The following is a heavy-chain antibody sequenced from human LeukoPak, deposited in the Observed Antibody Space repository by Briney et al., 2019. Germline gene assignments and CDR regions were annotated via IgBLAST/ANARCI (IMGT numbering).Heavy chain of an antibody. CDR1: GFTFSNYA. CDR3: AEEGGSSIWSGSHFDY. D-gene: IGHD3-3*01. J-gene: IGHJ4*02. V-gene: IGHV3-23*01. Sequence: GGSLRLSCAASGFTFSNYAETWVRQTPGKGLEWVSTISGSDGTTYYADSVKGRFTISRDDSKNTLYLHMNSLRAEDTAVYYCAEEGGSSIWSGSHFDYWGQGTLVTVSS. CDR2: ISGSDGTT.